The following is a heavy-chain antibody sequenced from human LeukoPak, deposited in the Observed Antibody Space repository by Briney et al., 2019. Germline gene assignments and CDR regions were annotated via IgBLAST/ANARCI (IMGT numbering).Heavy chain of an antibody. D-gene: IGHD1/OR15-1a*01. J-gene: IGHJ6*03. CDR1: GGTFSSYA. CDR2: IIPIFGTA. CDR3: AKNKDYYYMDV. Sequence: ASVKVSCKASGGTFSSYAISWVRQAPGQRLEWMGGIIPIFGTANYAQKFQGRVTITADESTSTAYMELSSLRSEDTAVYYCAKNKDYYYMDVWGKGTTVTVSS. V-gene: IGHV1-69*13.